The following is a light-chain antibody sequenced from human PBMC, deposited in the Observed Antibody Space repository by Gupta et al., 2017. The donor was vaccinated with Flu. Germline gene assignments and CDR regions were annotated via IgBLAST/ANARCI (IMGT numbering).Light chain of an antibody. CDR2: RAY. CDR1: RTVLYSSNNVNY. Sequence: DFVMTQSPDSLAVSLGERATINCKSSRTVLYSSNNVNYLAWYQHKLGQPPRLLHYRAYTRDSGVPDRSSGSGSGTDCTLTIRNVQAEDVAGDAGQKYYSTPYSFGQGTKVEIK. CDR3: QKYYSTPYS. J-gene: IGKJ2*03. V-gene: IGKV4-1*01.